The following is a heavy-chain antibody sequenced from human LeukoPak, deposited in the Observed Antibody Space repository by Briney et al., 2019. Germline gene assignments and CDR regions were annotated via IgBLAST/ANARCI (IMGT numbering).Heavy chain of an antibody. V-gene: IGHV1-2*02. J-gene: IGHJ4*02. D-gene: IGHD7-27*01. Sequence: ASVKVSCKASGYTFTAYYMHWVRQAPGQGLEWMGWINPNSGGTNYAQKFQGRVTMTRDTSISTAYMELSGLRSDDTAVYSCARGANWGTPDYWGQGTLVTVSS. CDR1: GYTFTAYY. CDR2: INPNSGGT. CDR3: ARGANWGTPDY.